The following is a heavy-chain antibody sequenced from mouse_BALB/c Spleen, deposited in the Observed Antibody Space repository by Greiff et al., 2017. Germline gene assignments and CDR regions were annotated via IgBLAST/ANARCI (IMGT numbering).Heavy chain of an antibody. V-gene: IGHV1-9*01. D-gene: IGHD1-1*01. CDR2: ILPGSGST. CDR1: GYTFSSYW. J-gene: IGHJ4*01. Sequence: QVQLKESGAELMKPGASVKISCKATGYTFSSYWIEWVKQRPGHGLEWIGEILPGSGSTNYNEKFKGKATFTADTSSNTAYMQLSSLTSEDSAVYYCARGGAVVGRDYYAMDYWGQGTSVTVSS. CDR3: ARGGAVVGRDYYAMDY.